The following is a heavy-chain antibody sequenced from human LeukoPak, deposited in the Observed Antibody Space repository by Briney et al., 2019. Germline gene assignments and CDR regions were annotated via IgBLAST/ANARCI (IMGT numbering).Heavy chain of an antibody. J-gene: IGHJ4*02. D-gene: IGHD6-19*01. CDR1: GFTFSSYW. CDR2: IKKDGNEE. CDR3: AGGSGWLIDY. V-gene: IGHV3-7*04. Sequence: GGSLRLSCAASGFTFSSYWMNWVRQAPGKGLEWVANIKKDGNEENYVDSVKGRFTISRDNAKNTLYLQMNSLRAEDTAVYYCAGGSGWLIDYWGQGTLVTVSS.